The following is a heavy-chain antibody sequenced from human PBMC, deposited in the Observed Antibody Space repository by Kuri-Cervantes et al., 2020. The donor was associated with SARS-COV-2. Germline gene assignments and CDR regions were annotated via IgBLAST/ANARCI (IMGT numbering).Heavy chain of an antibody. Sequence: ASVKVSCKASGGTFSSYTISWVRQAPGQRLEWMGWINAGNGNTKYSRKFQGRVTITRDTSASTAYMELSSLRSEDTAVYYCAREYYDSSGYYYYYYYGMDVWGQGTTVTVSS. CDR2: INAGNGNT. J-gene: IGHJ6*02. CDR3: AREYYDSSGYYYYYYYGMDV. V-gene: IGHV1-3*01. CDR1: GGTFSSYT. D-gene: IGHD3-22*01.